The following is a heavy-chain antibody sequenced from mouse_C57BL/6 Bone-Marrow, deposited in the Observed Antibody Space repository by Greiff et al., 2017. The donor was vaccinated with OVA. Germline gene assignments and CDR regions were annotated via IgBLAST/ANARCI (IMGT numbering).Heavy chain of an antibody. CDR3: ARETAQATAWFAY. CDR2: IDPSDSYT. D-gene: IGHD3-2*02. J-gene: IGHJ3*01. V-gene: IGHV1-69*01. Sequence: VQLQQPGAELVMPGASVKLSCKASGFTFTSYWMHWVKQRPGQGLEWIGEIDPSDSYTNYNQKFKGKSTLTVDNSSSTAYMQLSSLTAEDSAVYYCARETAQATAWFAYWGQGTLVTVSA. CDR1: GFTFTSYW.